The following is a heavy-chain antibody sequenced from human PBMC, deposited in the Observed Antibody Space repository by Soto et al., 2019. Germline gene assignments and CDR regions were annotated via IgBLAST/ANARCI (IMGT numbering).Heavy chain of an antibody. CDR1: GFTFSTYW. CDR3: AREYYSSGTH. D-gene: IGHD3-10*01. Sequence: EVQLVESGGGLVQPGGSLRLSCAASGFTFSTYWMQWVRQVPGEGLVWVSSISENGGITTYADSVKGRFTISRDNAKNTLYLQMNGLRVEDTAIYYSAREYYSSGTHWGQVTLVTVST. V-gene: IGHV3-74*01. J-gene: IGHJ1*01. CDR2: ISENGGIT.